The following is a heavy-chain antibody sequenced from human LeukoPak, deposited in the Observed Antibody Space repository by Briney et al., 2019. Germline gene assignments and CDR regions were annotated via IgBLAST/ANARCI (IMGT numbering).Heavy chain of an antibody. J-gene: IGHJ4*02. CDR2: IKQGGSEK. D-gene: IGHD1-26*01. V-gene: IGHV3-7*03. Sequence: GGSLRLSCAASGFTFSSYWMSWVRQAPGKGLEWVANIKQGGSEKYYVDSVKGRFTISRDNAKNSLYLQMNSLRAEDTAIYYCVRDRGTYRPIDYWGQGTLVTVSS. CDR3: VRDRGTYRPIDY. CDR1: GFTFSSYW.